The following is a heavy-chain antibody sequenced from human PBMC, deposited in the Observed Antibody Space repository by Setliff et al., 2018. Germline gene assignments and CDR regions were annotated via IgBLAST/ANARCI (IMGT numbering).Heavy chain of an antibody. D-gene: IGHD2-2*01. CDR3: VRDRAAIVVGPPTAAFDI. CDR1: GYTFAKYG. CDR2: ISGYNGYT. Sequence: ASVKVSCKAFGYTFAKYGTSWVRQAPGQGLEWMGWISGYNGYTVYAQKLQGRVTLTTDTSTGTAYMEVWSLRSDDTAQYYCVRDRAAIVVGPPTAAFDIWGQGTMVTVSS. J-gene: IGHJ3*02. V-gene: IGHV1-18*01.